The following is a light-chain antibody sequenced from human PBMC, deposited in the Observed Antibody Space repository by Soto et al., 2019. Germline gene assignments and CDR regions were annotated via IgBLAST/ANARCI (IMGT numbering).Light chain of an antibody. J-gene: IGKJ1*01. V-gene: IGKV1-39*01. Sequence: DIQLTQSPSSLSASVGDRVTITCRASQSISTSLNWYQQKPGKAPNLLIFTSSNLESGVPSRFSGSGSGTDFTLTISSLQHEDFATYFCQQGYSRPRTFGQGTKVDIK. CDR1: QSISTS. CDR3: QQGYSRPRT. CDR2: TSS.